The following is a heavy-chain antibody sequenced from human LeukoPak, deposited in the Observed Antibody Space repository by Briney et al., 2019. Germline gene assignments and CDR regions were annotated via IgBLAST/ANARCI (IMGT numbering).Heavy chain of an antibody. J-gene: IGHJ4*02. Sequence: SETLSLTCTVSGGSISSHYWGWIRQPPGKGLEWIGSIYYSGSAYYNPSLKSRVTISVDTSKNQFSLKLTSVTAADTAVYYCARVVGSYGYLDYFDYWGQGTLVTVTS. D-gene: IGHD5-18*01. V-gene: IGHV4-39*07. CDR2: IYYSGSA. CDR3: ARVVGSYGYLDYFDY. CDR1: GGSISSHY.